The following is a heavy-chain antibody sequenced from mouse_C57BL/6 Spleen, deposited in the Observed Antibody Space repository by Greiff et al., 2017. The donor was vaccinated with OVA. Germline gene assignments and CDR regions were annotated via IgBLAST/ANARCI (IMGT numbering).Heavy chain of an antibody. J-gene: IGHJ4*01. V-gene: IGHV1-81*01. CDR3: ARPFITTVVATRYAMGY. D-gene: IGHD1-1*01. CDR1: GYTFTSYG. CDR2: IYPRSGNT. Sequence: VQLQQSGAELARPGASVKLSCRASGYTFTSYGISWVKQRTGQGLEWIGEIYPRSGNTYYNEKFKGKATLTADKSSSTAYMELRSLTSEDSAVYFCARPFITTVVATRYAMGYWGQGTSVTVSS.